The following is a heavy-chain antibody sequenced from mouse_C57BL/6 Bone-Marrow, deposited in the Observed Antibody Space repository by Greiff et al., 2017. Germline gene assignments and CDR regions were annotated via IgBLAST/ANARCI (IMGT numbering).Heavy chain of an antibody. CDR2: ICDGGSYT. Sequence: EVQLLQSGAGLVKPGGSLKLSCAASGFTLTSYAMSWVRQTPGQRLEWVGTICDGGSYTYYPDNVKGRFTIARDNSKNNLYLKMSHLEAEDTAMYYCARPYAYWGQGTLVTVSA. V-gene: IGHV5-4*01. CDR1: GFTLTSYA. J-gene: IGHJ3*01. CDR3: ARPYAY.